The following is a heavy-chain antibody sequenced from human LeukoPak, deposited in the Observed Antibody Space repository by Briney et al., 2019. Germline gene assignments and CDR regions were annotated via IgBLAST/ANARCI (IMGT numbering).Heavy chain of an antibody. CDR2: INSDGSST. J-gene: IGHJ4*02. CDR1: GFTFSSYW. D-gene: IGHD2-2*01. Sequence: GGSLRLSCAASGFTFSSYWMHWVRQAPGKGLVCVSRINSDGSSTSYADSVKGRFTISRDNAKNTLYLQMNSLRAEDTAVYYCARPRIPATALGPFSWGQGTLVTVSS. V-gene: IGHV3-74*01. CDR3: ARPRIPATALGPFS.